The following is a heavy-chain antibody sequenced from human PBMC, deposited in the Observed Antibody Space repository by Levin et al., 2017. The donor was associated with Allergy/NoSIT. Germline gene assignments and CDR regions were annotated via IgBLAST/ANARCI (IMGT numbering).Heavy chain of an antibody. V-gene: IGHV4-61*02. CDR1: GDSISRGFYY. J-gene: IGHJ6*03. CDR2: IYVTGST. Sequence: SETLSLTCSVSGDSISRGFYYWSWIRQPAGEGLEWIGRIYVTGSTTYSPSLKSRVTISLDRSKDQGSLKNNSVTAADTAVYYCARDLAGFSGYKPYCYMDVWGKGTTVTVSS. D-gene: IGHD5-12*01. CDR3: ARDLAGFSGYKPYCYMDV.